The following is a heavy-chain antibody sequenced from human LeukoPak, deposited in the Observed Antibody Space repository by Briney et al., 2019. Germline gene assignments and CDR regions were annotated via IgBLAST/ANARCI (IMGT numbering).Heavy chain of an antibody. CDR3: ARLGGDLYCTSTRCFYDY. CDR1: GYRFTSYW. D-gene: IGHD2-2*01. Sequence: GESLQISCKGSGYRFTSYWIGWVRRMPGKGLEWMGLIYAGDSNTRYRPSFRGQVTISVDKSISTAYLQWSSLKASDTAMYYCARLGGDLYCTSTRCFYDYWGQGTLVTVSP. V-gene: IGHV5-51*01. J-gene: IGHJ4*02. CDR2: IYAGDSNT.